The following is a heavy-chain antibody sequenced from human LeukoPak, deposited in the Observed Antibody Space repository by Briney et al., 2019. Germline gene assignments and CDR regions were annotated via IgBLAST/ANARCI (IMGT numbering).Heavy chain of an antibody. J-gene: IGHJ4*02. CDR2: ISGSGGST. D-gene: IGHD4-17*01. V-gene: IGHV3-23*01. CDR1: GFTFSSYD. CDR3: ATPPTVTRNY. Sequence: GGSLRLSCAVSGFTFSSYDMSWVRRAPGKGLEWVSAISGSGGSTYYADSVKGRFTISRDNSKNTLYLQMDSLRAEDTAVYYCATPPTVTRNYWGQGTLVTVSS.